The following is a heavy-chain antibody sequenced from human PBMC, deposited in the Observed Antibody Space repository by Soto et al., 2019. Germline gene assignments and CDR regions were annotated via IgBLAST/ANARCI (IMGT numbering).Heavy chain of an antibody. CDR1: GYTFTSYY. V-gene: IGHV1-46*01. D-gene: IGHD6-19*01. J-gene: IGHJ6*02. CDR2: INPSGGST. Sequence: ASVKVSCKASGYTFTSYYMHWVRQAPGQGLEWMGIINPSGGSTSYAQKFQGRVTMTRDTSTSTVYMELSSLRSEDTAVYYCASSLGVAGRDYYYYYGMDVWGQGTTVTVS. CDR3: ASSLGVAGRDYYYYYGMDV.